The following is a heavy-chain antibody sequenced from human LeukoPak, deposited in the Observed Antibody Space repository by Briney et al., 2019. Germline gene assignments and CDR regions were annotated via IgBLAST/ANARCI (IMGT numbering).Heavy chain of an antibody. Sequence: SETLSLTCAVYGGSFSGYYWSWIRQPPGKGLEWIGEINHSGSTNYNPPLKSRVTISVDTSKNQFSLKLSSVTAADTAVYYCARGFRGYYYDSSRFLPPVIPTPRFDYWGQGTLVTVSS. CDR2: INHSGST. D-gene: IGHD3-22*01. CDR1: GGSFSGYY. CDR3: ARGFRGYYYDSSRFLPPVIPTPRFDY. J-gene: IGHJ4*02. V-gene: IGHV4-34*01.